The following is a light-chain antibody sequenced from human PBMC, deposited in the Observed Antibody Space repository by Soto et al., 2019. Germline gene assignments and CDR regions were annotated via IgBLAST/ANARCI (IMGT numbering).Light chain of an antibody. Sequence: DIVMTLFPDSLTVPLGERATIHCWSSQRVSSASNNKTYVAWLQHRPGQPPKLLIYWGSSRWSGVPERFSGSGSVTDFTLTISSLQAEDVALDYCRQYYGATVTFGGGTKVDIK. CDR3: RQYYGATVT. J-gene: IGKJ4*01. CDR1: QRVSSASNNKTY. CDR2: WGS. V-gene: IGKV4-1*01.